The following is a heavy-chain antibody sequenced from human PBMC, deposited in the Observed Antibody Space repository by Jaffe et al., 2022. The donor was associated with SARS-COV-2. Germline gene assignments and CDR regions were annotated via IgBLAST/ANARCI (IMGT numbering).Heavy chain of an antibody. CDR2: IYYSGST. J-gene: IGHJ4*02. CDR1: GGSISSSSYY. CDR3: AYYLLRDGYNG. D-gene: IGHD3-10*02. V-gene: IGHV4-39*01. Sequence: QLQLQESGPGLVKPSETLSLTCTVSGGSISSSSYYWGWIRQPPGKGLEWIGSIYYSGSTYYNPSLKSRVTISVDTSKNQFSLKLSSVTAADTAVYYCAYYLLRDGYNGWGQGTLVTVSS.